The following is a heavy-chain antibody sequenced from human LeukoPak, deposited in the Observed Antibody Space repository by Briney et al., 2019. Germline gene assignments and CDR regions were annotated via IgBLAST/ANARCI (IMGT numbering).Heavy chain of an antibody. Sequence: SETLSLTCTVSGGSISSYYWSWIRQPPGKGLEWIGCIYYSGSTNYNPSLKSRVTISVDTSKNQFSLKLSSVTAADTAVYYCARGAGGSGSRVDYWGQGTLVTVSS. CDR3: ARGAGGSGSRVDY. CDR1: GGSISSYY. CDR2: IYYSGST. V-gene: IGHV4-59*01. J-gene: IGHJ4*02. D-gene: IGHD3-22*01.